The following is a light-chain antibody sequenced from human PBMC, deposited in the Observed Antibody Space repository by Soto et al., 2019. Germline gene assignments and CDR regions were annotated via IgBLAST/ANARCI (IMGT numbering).Light chain of an antibody. CDR2: GST. CDR3: QQYGSSPRT. V-gene: IGKV3-20*01. CDR1: QSVSSNY. Sequence: EIVLTQSPGTLSLSPGERATLSCRASQSVSSNYLAWYQQNPGQAPRLLIYGSTSRATGIPDRFSGSGSGTEFTLTISRLEPEDFAVFYCQQYGSSPRTFGHGTKVEL. J-gene: IGKJ1*01.